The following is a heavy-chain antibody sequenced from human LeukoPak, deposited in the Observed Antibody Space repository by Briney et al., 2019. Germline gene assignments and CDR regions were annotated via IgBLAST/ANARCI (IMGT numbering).Heavy chain of an antibody. CDR2: IGTSSTTI. CDR3: AKGSASSRPYYFDY. J-gene: IGHJ4*02. V-gene: IGHV3-48*01. CDR1: GFTFSSYT. D-gene: IGHD2-15*01. Sequence: PGGSLRLSCAASGFTFSSYTMNWVRQPPGKGLEWVSNIGTSSTTIYYADSVKGRFTISRDNAKNSLYLQMNSLRADDTAVYYCAKGSASSRPYYFDYWGQGALVTVSS.